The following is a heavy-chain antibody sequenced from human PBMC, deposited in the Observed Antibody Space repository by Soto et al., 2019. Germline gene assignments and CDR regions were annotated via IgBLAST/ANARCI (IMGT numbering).Heavy chain of an antibody. Sequence: VASVKVSCKASGYTFTSYDMHWVRQAPGQRLEWMGWINAGNGNTKYSQKFQGRVTITRDTSASTAYMELSSLRSEDTAVYYCARDDSGFSGSHYIDYFNYWGQGALVT. CDR2: INAGNGNT. J-gene: IGHJ4*02. CDR1: GYTFTSYD. V-gene: IGHV1-3*01. CDR3: ARDDSGFSGSHYIDYFNY. D-gene: IGHD1-26*01.